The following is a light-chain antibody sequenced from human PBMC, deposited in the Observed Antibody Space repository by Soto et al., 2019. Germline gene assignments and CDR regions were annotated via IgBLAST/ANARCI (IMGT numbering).Light chain of an antibody. J-gene: IGKJ1*01. Sequence: DFQLTQSPSFLSASVGDRVTITCRASQGISSYLAWYQQKPGKAPKLLIYAASTLQSGVPSRFSGSGSGTEFTLTISSLQPEDFATYYCQQLNTYPPETFGQGTKVEIK. CDR2: AAS. V-gene: IGKV1-9*01. CDR1: QGISSY. CDR3: QQLNTYPPET.